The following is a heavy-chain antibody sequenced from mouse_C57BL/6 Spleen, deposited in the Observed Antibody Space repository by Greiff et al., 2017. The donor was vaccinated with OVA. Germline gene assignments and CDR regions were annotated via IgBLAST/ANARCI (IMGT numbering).Heavy chain of an antibody. J-gene: IGHJ1*03. CDR1: GFTFSDYG. CDR2: ISSGSSTI. V-gene: IGHV5-17*01. CDR3: ARGRSTMSTRWYFDV. Sequence: EVKLVESGGGLVKPGGSLKLSCAASGFTFSDYGMHWVRQAPEKGLEWVAYISSGSSTIYYADTVKGRFTISRDNAKNTLFLQMTSLRSEDTAMYYCARGRSTMSTRWYFDVWGTGTTVTVSS. D-gene: IGHD2-4*01.